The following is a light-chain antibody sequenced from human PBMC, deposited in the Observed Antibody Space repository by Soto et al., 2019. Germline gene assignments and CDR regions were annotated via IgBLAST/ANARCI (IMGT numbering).Light chain of an antibody. J-gene: IGKJ4*01. CDR1: QSISNW. Sequence: DIHMTQSPSTLSASVGDRVTITCRASQSISNWLAWYQQKPGKAPNLLIYKASSLESGVPSRFSGSGSGTEFTLTISSLQTDDFATYYCQQYNTYPLTFGGGTKVEIK. CDR3: QQYNTYPLT. V-gene: IGKV1-5*03. CDR2: KAS.